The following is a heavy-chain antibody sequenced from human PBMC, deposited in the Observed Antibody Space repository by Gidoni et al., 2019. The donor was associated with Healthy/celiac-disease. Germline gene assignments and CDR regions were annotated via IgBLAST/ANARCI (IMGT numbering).Heavy chain of an antibody. CDR3: ARERHGSGSYDY. D-gene: IGHD3-10*01. V-gene: IGHV3-33*01. Sequence: QVQLVESGGGVVQPGRSLRLSCAASGFTFSSYGMHWVRQAPGKGLEWVAVIWYDGSNKYYADSVKGRFTISRDNSKNTLYLQMNSLRAEDTAVYYCARERHGSGSYDYWGQGTLVTVSS. J-gene: IGHJ4*02. CDR1: GFTFSSYG. CDR2: IWYDGSNK.